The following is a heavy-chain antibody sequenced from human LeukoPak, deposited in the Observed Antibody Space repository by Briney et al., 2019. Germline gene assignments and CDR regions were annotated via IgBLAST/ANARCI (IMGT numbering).Heavy chain of an antibody. D-gene: IGHD3-9*01. Sequence: GGSPRLSCAASGFTFSSYSMNWVRQAPGKGLEWVSSISSSSSYIYYADSVKGRFTISRDNAKNSLYLQMNSLRAEDTAVYYCARSRADILTGYYYWGQGTLVTVSS. CDR2: ISSSSSYI. CDR1: GFTFSSYS. J-gene: IGHJ4*02. V-gene: IGHV3-21*01. CDR3: ARSRADILTGYYY.